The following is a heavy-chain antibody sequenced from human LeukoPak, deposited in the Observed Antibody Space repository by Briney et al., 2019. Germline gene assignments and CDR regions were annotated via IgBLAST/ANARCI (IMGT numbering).Heavy chain of an antibody. Sequence: SETLSLTCTVSGGSISSSSYYWGWIRQPSGKGQKWIGSIYYSGSTYYNPSLKSRVTISVDTSKNQFSLKLSSVTAADTAVYYCARGATIFGVVTPAGDAFDIWGQGTMVTVSS. V-gene: IGHV4-39*07. J-gene: IGHJ3*02. CDR1: GGSISSSSYY. CDR3: ARGATIFGVVTPAGDAFDI. CDR2: IYYSGST. D-gene: IGHD3-3*01.